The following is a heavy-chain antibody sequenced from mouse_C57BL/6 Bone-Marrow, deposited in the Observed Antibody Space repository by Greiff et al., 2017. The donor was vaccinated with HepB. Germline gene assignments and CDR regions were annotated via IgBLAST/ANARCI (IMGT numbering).Heavy chain of an antibody. CDR3: AIRSTMGTTRAMDY. CDR1: GYTFTSYW. J-gene: IGHJ4*01. V-gene: IGHV1-69*01. D-gene: IGHD2-2*01. Sequence: QVQLQQPGAELVMPGASVKLSCKASGYTFTSYWMHWVKQRPGQGLEWIGEIDPSDSYTNYNQKFKGKSTLTVDKSSSTAYMQLSSLTSEDSAVYYCAIRSTMGTTRAMDYWGQGTSVTVSS. CDR2: IDPSDSYT.